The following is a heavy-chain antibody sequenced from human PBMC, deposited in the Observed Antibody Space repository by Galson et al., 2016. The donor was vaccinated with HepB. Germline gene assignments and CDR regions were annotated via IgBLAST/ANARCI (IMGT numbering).Heavy chain of an antibody. CDR2: IFYRSQWHN. J-gene: IGHJ6*02. Sequence: CAISGDSVSSHSTAWMWIRQSQSRGLEWLGRIFYRSQWHNNYAESVKSRITITPDTSKNQFSLQLNSVTPEDTAVFYCVSTVPNWNYGMDVWCQGTTVTVSS. CDR3: VSTVPNWNYGMDV. CDR1: GDSVSSHSTA. D-gene: IGHD1-1*01. V-gene: IGHV6-1*01.